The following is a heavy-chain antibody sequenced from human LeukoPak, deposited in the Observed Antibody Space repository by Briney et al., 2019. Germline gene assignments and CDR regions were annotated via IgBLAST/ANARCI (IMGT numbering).Heavy chain of an antibody. Sequence: PSGTLSLTCAVSGGSISSNNWWSWVRQPPGKGLEWIGEIYHHGATNYNPSLKSRVTLSVDKSKNQFSLELSSVTAADTAVYYCARGPSAAAHLDYWGQGTLVTVSS. CDR1: GGSISSNNW. V-gene: IGHV4-4*02. CDR3: ARGPSAAAHLDY. J-gene: IGHJ4*02. CDR2: IYHHGAT. D-gene: IGHD6-13*01.